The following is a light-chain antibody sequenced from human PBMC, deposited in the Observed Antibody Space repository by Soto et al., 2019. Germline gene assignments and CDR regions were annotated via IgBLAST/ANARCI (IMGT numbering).Light chain of an antibody. Sequence: EIVLTQSPGTLPLSPGERATLSCRASQTVRSSYLAWYQQEPGQAPRLLIYGASIRATGIPDRFSGSGSGTDFTLTISRLEPEDFAVYYCQQYGSSPLTFGGGTKVDIK. CDR2: GAS. J-gene: IGKJ4*01. V-gene: IGKV3-20*01. CDR3: QQYGSSPLT. CDR1: QTVRSSY.